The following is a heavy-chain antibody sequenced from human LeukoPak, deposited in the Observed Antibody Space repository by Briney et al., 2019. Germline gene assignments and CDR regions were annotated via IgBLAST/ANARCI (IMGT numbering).Heavy chain of an antibody. V-gene: IGHV3-53*01. Sequence: TGGSLRLSCAASGFTVSSNYMNWVRQAPGKGLEWVSVIYSGGNTYYADSVKGRFTISRDNSKNTLYLQMNSLRAEDTAVYYCAKTYYDILTGYPAYFDYWGQGTLVTVSS. CDR2: IYSGGNT. CDR3: AKTYYDILTGYPAYFDY. D-gene: IGHD3-9*01. J-gene: IGHJ4*02. CDR1: GFTVSSNY.